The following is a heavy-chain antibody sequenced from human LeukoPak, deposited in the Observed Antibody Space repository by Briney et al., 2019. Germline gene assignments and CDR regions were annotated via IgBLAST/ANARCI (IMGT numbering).Heavy chain of an antibody. V-gene: IGHV4-34*01. CDR2: INHSGST. Sequence: SETLSLTCAVYGGSFSGYYWSWIRQPPGKGLEWIGEINHSGSTNYNPSLKSRVTISVDTSKNQFSLKLSSVTAADTTVYYCARAERLRYFDWPRLDYWGQGTLVTGSS. D-gene: IGHD3-9*01. CDR3: ARAERLRYFDWPRLDY. J-gene: IGHJ4*02. CDR1: GGSFSGYY.